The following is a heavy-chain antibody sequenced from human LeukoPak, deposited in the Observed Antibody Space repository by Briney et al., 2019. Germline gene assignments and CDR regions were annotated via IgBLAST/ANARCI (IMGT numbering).Heavy chain of an antibody. CDR3: ASSTKQWLVYFDY. V-gene: IGHV4-59*01. J-gene: IGHJ4*02. D-gene: IGHD6-19*01. CDR2: ISYSGST. CDR1: GGSISSYY. Sequence: PSETLSLTCSVSGGSISSYYWSWIRQPPGKGLEWIGNISYSGSTNYNPSLKSRVTISVDTSKNQFSLKLSSVTAADTAVYYCASSTKQWLVYFDYWGQGTLVTVSS.